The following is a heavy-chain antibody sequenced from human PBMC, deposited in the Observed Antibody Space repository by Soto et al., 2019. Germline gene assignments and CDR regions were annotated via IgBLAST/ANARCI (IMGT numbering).Heavy chain of an antibody. CDR2: IYYSGRT. V-gene: IGHV4-30-4*01. D-gene: IGHD1-26*01. CDR3: ARWEAAGRVGYFDY. CDR1: GGSISSGDYY. J-gene: IGHJ4*02. Sequence: QVQLQESGPGLVKPSQTLSLTCTVSGGSISSGDYYWSWIRQPPGKGLEWIGYIYYSGRTYYNPPLSIRVTITVATSKNQFPLKLSSVTAADTAVYYCARWEAAGRVGYFDYWGQGTLVTVS.